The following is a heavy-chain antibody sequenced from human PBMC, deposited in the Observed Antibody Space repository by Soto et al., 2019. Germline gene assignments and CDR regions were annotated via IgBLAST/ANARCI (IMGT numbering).Heavy chain of an antibody. CDR2: IIPIFGTA. V-gene: IGHV1-69*13. J-gene: IGHJ6*02. D-gene: IGHD3-10*01. Sequence: ASVKVSCKASGGTFSSYAISWVRQAPGQGLEWMGGIIPIFGTANYAQKFQGRVTITADGSTSTAYMELSSLRSEDTAVYYCARDLSSGRGMDVWGQGTTVTVSS. CDR1: GGTFSSYA. CDR3: ARDLSSGRGMDV.